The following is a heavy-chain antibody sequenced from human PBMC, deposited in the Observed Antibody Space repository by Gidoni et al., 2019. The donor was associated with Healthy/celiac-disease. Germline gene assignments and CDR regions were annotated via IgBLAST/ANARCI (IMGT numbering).Heavy chain of an antibody. CDR1: GYTFTGYY. J-gene: IGHJ6*02. CDR3: ARGSPNGSGSQSPHYYYYGMDV. CDR2: INPNSGGT. V-gene: IGHV1-2*02. D-gene: IGHD3-10*01. Sequence: QVQLVQSGAEVKKPGASVKVSCKASGYTFTGYYMHWVRQAPGQGLEWMGWINPNSGGTNYAQKFQGRVTMTRDTSISTAYMELSRLRSDDTAVYYCARGSPNGSGSQSPHYYYYGMDVWGQGTTVTVSS.